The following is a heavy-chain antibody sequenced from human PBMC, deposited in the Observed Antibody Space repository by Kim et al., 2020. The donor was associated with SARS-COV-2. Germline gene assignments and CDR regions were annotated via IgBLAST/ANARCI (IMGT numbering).Heavy chain of an antibody. V-gene: IGHV3-7*01. Sequence: GGSLRLSCAASGFTFSTFWMSWVRQAPGKGLEWVANIKQGGSEKYYVDSVKGRFTISRDNAKNSMYLQMNSLRAEDTAVYYCARIVDAIAAAGRYFDLWGHGTLVTVSS. J-gene: IGHJ2*01. CDR3: ARIVDAIAAAGRYFDL. CDR1: GFTFSTFW. CDR2: IKQGGSEK. D-gene: IGHD6-13*01.